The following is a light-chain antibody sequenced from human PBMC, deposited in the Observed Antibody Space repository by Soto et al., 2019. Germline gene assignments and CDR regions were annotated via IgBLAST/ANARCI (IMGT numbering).Light chain of an antibody. J-gene: IGKJ1*01. V-gene: IGKV1-39*01. Sequence: DIQMTQSPSSLSASVGDRFTITCRASQSISSNLNWYQQKPGKAPKLLIYAASSLQSGVPSRFSGSRSGPDFTLTISSLQPEDFATYYCQQSYSSPPTFGQGTKVDI. CDR1: QSISSN. CDR3: QQSYSSPPT. CDR2: AAS.